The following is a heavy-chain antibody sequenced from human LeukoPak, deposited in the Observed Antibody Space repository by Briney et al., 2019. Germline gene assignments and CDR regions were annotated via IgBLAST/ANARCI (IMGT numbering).Heavy chain of an antibody. CDR1: GGSISGSSYY. J-gene: IGHJ4*02. CDR2: INHSGST. D-gene: IGHD6-19*01. Sequence: SETLSLTCTVSGGSISGSSYYWGWVRQPPGKGLEWIGEINHSGSTNYNPSLKSRVTISVDTSKNQFSLKLSSVTAADTAVYYCARIGSSGWYEDYFDYWGQGTLVTVAS. V-gene: IGHV4-39*07. CDR3: ARIGSSGWYEDYFDY.